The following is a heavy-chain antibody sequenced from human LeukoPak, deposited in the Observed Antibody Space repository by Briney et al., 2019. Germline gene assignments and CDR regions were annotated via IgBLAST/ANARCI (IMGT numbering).Heavy chain of an antibody. D-gene: IGHD3-10*01. Sequence: ASVKVSCKASGYTFSDYYMHWVRQAPGQGLEWMGWIDRSTGTKYAQKLQGRVTMTRDTSISTAYMELKRLTSDDTAVYFCAREYSQSYTPLSPWGQGTLVTVSS. CDR2: IDRSTGT. CDR1: GYTFSDYY. V-gene: IGHV1-2*02. CDR3: AREYSQSYTPLSP. J-gene: IGHJ5*02.